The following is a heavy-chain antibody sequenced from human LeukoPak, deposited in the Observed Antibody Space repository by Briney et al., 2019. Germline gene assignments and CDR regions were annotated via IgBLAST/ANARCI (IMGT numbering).Heavy chain of an antibody. CDR1: GFTFSDYN. D-gene: IGHD3-9*01. Sequence: PGGSLRLSCAASGFTFSDYNMNWVRQAPGKGLEWVSYITNSGTTIHYADSVKGRFTISRDNAKNSLYLQMNSLRAGDTAVYYCARSIGLTGGGVDVWGQGTTVTVSS. J-gene: IGHJ6*02. V-gene: IGHV3-11*01. CDR2: ITNSGTTI. CDR3: ARSIGLTGGGVDV.